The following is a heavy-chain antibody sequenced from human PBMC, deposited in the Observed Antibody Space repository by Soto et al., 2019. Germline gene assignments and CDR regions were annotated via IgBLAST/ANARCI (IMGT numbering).Heavy chain of an antibody. Sequence: PXGALRLSCATSGFSFRHYCMTWVRQAPSKGLEWVATIKEDGSEKYYADSLKGRFTISRDNAVSSLYLQVNSPRAEDTAVYYCVRARVDYWGQGTLVTVSS. CDR2: IKEDGSEK. V-gene: IGHV3-7*04. CDR3: VRARVDY. J-gene: IGHJ4*02. CDR1: GFSFRHYC.